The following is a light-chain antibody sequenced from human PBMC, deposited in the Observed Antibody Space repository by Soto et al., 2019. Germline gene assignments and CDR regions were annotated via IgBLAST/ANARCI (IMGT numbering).Light chain of an antibody. Sequence: DIQMTQSPSTLSASVGDRVTMTCRASQRIGSWLAWYQQKPGKAPKLLNYEVSSLESGVPSRFSGSRSGTEFTLTISSLQPDDCATYYCQQYYNYSWTFGQGTKVEIK. V-gene: IGKV1-5*01. J-gene: IGKJ1*01. CDR1: QRIGSW. CDR3: QQYYNYSWT. CDR2: EVS.